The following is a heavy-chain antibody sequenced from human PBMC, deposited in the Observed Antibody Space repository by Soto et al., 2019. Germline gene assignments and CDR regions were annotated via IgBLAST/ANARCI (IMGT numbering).Heavy chain of an antibody. CDR1: CGSISSVGYY. Sequence: SEPLSLTCTVSCGSISSVGYYWSWIRQHPGKGLEWIGYIYYSGSTYYNPSLKSRVTISVDTSKNQFSLKLSSVTAEDTAVYFCARDPSYYGSGSYYYFDYWGQGALVTVSS. D-gene: IGHD3-10*01. J-gene: IGHJ4*02. CDR2: IYYSGST. V-gene: IGHV4-31*03. CDR3: ARDPSYYGSGSYYYFDY.